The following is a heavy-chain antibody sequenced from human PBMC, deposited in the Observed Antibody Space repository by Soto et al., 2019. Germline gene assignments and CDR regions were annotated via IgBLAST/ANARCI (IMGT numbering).Heavy chain of an antibody. J-gene: IGHJ4*02. V-gene: IGHV3-64D*06. CDR2: ISLNGGGT. Sequence: GGSVRLSCSASGFTFSSYAMHWVRQAPGKGLEYVSAISLNGGGTYCADSVKGRFTISRDNSKNTLYLQMSSLRAEDTAVYYCVKRNSSPYHFDYWGQGTLVTVSS. CDR3: VKRNSSPYHFDY. CDR1: GFTFSSYA. D-gene: IGHD6-13*01.